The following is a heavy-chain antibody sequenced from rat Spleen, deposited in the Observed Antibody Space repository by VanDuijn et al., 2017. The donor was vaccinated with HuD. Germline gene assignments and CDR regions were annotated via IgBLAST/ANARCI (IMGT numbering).Heavy chain of an antibody. D-gene: IGHD1-11*01. CDR1: GFTFSDYY. J-gene: IGHJ2*01. Sequence: EVQLVESGGGLVQPGRSLKLSCAVSGFTFSDYYMAWVRQAPTKGLEWVASISYDDTSTHYRDSVKGRFTISRDNTQSTLYLQRNSLRSDETATYYCTRDVVGGWGQGVMVTVSS. CDR2: ISYDDTST. CDR3: TRDVVGG. V-gene: IGHV5-20*01.